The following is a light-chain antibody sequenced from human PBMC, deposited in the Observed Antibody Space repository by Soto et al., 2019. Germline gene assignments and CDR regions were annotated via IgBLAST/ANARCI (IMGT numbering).Light chain of an antibody. Sequence: DVQMTQSPSSLSASVGDRVTITCRASQGIAPYLAWFQQKPGKVPKLLIYAASTLQSGVPSRFSGSGSGTDFTLTISSLQTEDVATYYCQKYNSAPPTFGGGTKVDIK. J-gene: IGKJ4*01. CDR2: AAS. CDR1: QGIAPY. V-gene: IGKV1-27*01. CDR3: QKYNSAPPT.